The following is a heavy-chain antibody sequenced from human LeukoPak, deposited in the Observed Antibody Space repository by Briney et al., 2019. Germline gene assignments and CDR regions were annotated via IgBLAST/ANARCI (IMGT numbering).Heavy chain of an antibody. V-gene: IGHV3-7*04. CDR2: IKQDGSEK. CDR3: ARARHTPFDP. J-gene: IGHJ5*02. CDR1: RFTFSSYE. Sequence: PGGSLRLSCAASRFTFSSYEMNWVRQAPGKGLEWVANIKQDGSEKYYVDSVKGRFTISRDNAKNSLYLQMNSLRAEDTAVYYCARARHTPFDPWGQGTLVTVSS. D-gene: IGHD2-2*02.